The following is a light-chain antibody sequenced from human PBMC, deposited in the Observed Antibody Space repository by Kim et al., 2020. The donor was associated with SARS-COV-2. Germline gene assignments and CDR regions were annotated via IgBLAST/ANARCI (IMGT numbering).Light chain of an antibody. V-gene: IGLV3-19*01. CDR2: GKN. CDR1: SLRPYY. CDR3: NSRDSNDNVV. Sequence: VALGQTVRIPCQGDSLRPYYATWYQQKPGQAPILVIFGKNSRPSGIPDRFSGSSSGNTASLTITGTQAGDEADYYCNSRDSNDNVVFGGGTQLTVL. J-gene: IGLJ2*01.